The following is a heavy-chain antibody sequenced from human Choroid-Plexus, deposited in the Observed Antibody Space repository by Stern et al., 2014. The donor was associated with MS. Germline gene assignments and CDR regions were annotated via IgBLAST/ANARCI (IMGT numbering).Heavy chain of an antibody. D-gene: IGHD2/OR15-2a*01. CDR3: AKDRQYLTYFFDH. CDR1: GFTLGSCA. J-gene: IGHJ5*02. Sequence: AQLVESGGGVVQPGRPLRLSCVASGFTLGSCAMHWVRQAPGKGLEWAAGLSYDGSNKYYADSVKRLFNISRDNSQNTLYMQMSSLRPEDTAVYYCAKDRQYLTYFFDHWGQGSLVTVSS. CDR2: LSYDGSNK. V-gene: IGHV3-30*18.